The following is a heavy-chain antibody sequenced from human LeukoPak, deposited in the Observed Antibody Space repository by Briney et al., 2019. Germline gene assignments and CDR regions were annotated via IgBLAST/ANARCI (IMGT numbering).Heavy chain of an antibody. CDR3: ARAGLWFGELTIDY. CDR2: INHSGST. Sequence: PSETLSLTCAVYGGSSSGYYWSWIRQPPGKGLEWIGEINHSGSTNYNPSLKSRVTISVDTSKNQFSLKLSSVTAADTAVYYCARAGLWFGELTIDYWGQGTLVTVSS. J-gene: IGHJ4*02. D-gene: IGHD3-10*01. V-gene: IGHV4-34*01. CDR1: GGSSSGYY.